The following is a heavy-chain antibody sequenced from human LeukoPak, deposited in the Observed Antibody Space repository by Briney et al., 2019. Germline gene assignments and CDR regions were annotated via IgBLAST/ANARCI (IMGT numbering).Heavy chain of an antibody. J-gene: IGHJ6*02. V-gene: IGHV1-2*02. Sequence: ASVKVSCKASGYTFTGYYMHWVRQAPGQGLEWMGWINPNSGGTNYALKFQGRVTMTRDTSISTAYMELSRLRSDDTAVYYCARGGGAGYCSGGSCYWGYYYYGMDVWGQGTLVTVSS. CDR3: ARGGGAGYCSGGSCYWGYYYYGMDV. CDR2: INPNSGGT. D-gene: IGHD2-15*01. CDR1: GYTFTGYY.